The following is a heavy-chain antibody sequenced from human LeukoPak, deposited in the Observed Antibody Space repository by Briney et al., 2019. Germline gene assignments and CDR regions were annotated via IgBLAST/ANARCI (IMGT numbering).Heavy chain of an antibody. J-gene: IGHJ5*02. V-gene: IGHV1-24*01. CDR1: GYTLTELS. CDR2: FDPEDGET. CDR3: AKDISPDYYGSGNWFDP. D-gene: IGHD3-10*01. Sequence: ASVKVSCKVSGYTLTELSMHWVRQAPGKGLEWMGGFDPEDGETIYAQKFQGRVTMTEDTSTDTAYMELSSLRAEDTALYYCAKDISPDYYGSGNWFDPWGQGTLVTVSS.